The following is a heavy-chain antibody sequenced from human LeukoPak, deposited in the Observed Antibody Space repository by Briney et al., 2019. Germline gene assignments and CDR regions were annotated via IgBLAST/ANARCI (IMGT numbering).Heavy chain of an antibody. CDR1: GASISTGGFY. CDR3: ARDHSYYFGSQTSTLDV. CDR2: IYYTGSV. J-gene: IGHJ6*02. Sequence: SQTLSLTCTVSGASISTGGFYWTWIRQPPGEGLEWIGYIYYTGSVDYNACLKSRLTISLDTSKNRFSLKLNSVTAADTAVYYCARDHSYYFGSQTSTLDVWGQGTAVTVSS. V-gene: IGHV4-31*03. D-gene: IGHD3-10*01.